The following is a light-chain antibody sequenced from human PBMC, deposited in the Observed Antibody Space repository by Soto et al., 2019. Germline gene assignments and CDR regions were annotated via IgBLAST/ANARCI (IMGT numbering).Light chain of an antibody. CDR3: QHSYSNLVT. CDR1: QSISSF. V-gene: IGKV1-39*01. Sequence: ASQSISSFLNWYXXKPGKXXKXXIYGASSLQSGVPLRFSGSGSGTELTITISRLQPEDFEVYYCQHSYSNLVTFGEGTRVDIK. J-gene: IGKJ5*01. CDR2: GAS.